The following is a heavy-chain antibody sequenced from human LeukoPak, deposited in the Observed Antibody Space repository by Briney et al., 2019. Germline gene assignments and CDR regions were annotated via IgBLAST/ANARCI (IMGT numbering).Heavy chain of an antibody. V-gene: IGHV6-1*01. D-gene: IGHD3-22*01. CDR1: GDSVSSNSAA. Sequence: SQTLSLTCAISGDSVSSNSAAWNWIRQSPSRGLEWLGRTYYRSKWYNDHAVSVKSRITINPDTSKNQFSLQLNSVTPEDTAVYYCARGPDYYDSSGYFDYWGQGTLVTVSS. J-gene: IGHJ4*02. CDR2: TYYRSKWYN. CDR3: ARGPDYYDSSGYFDY.